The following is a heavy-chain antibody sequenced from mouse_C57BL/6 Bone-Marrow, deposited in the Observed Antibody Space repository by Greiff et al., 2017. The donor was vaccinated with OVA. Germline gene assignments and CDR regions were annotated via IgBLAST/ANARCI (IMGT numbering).Heavy chain of an antibody. CDR3: AKYYGSWFAY. CDR1: GYTFTSYW. J-gene: IGHJ3*01. Sequence: QVQLQQPGTELVKPGASVKLSCKASGYTFTSYWMHWVKQRPGQGLEWIGNLNPSNGGPNYNEKFKSKATLTRDKSASRAYMQLISLRSEDTAVYYCAKYYGSWFAYWGQGTLVTVSA. D-gene: IGHD1-1*01. V-gene: IGHV1-53*01. CDR2: LNPSNGGP.